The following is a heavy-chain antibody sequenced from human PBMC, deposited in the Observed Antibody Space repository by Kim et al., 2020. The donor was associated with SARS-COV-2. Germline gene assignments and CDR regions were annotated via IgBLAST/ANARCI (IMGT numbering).Heavy chain of an antibody. CDR3: VKSLRLVEGC. D-gene: IGHD2-8*02. CDR2: ISSNGGTT. CDR1: GFTFSSYT. V-gene: IGHV3-64D*09. J-gene: IGHJ4*02. Sequence: GGSLRLSCSASGFTFSSYTIHWVRQAPGKELEYVSTISSNGGTTQYADSVKGRFTISRDNSKNTLYLQMSNLGAEDTAVYYCVKSLRLVEGCWGQGTLVTVSS.